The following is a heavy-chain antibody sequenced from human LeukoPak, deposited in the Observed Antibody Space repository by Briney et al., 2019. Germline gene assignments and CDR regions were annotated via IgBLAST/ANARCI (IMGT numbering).Heavy chain of an antibody. V-gene: IGHV3-21*01. D-gene: IGHD6-13*01. Sequence: GGSLRLSCAASGFTFSSYSMNWVRQAPGRGLEWVSSISSSSSYIYYADSVKGRFTISRDNAKNSLYLQMNSLRAEDTAVYYCARESPYSSSWYRGYYYGMDVWGQGTTVTVSS. CDR2: ISSSSSYI. J-gene: IGHJ6*02. CDR3: ARESPYSSSWYRGYYYGMDV. CDR1: GFTFSSYS.